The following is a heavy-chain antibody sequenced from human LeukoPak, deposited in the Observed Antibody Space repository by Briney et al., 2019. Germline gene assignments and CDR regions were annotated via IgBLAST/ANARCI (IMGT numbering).Heavy chain of an antibody. J-gene: IGHJ4*02. Sequence: ASVKVSCKTSGYTFTDYFIHWVRPAPGQGLEWMGWINPESGETNSAQKSQDRVTMTGDTSISTAYMELRRVTSDDTAVYYCARDRVYRKAERGFDYGGQGTLAT. CDR1: GYTFTDYF. CDR2: INPESGET. D-gene: IGHD5/OR15-5a*01. CDR3: ARDRVYRKAERGFDY. V-gene: IGHV1-2*02.